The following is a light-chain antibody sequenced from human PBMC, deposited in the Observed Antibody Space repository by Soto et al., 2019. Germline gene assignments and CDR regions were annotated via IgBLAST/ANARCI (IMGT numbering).Light chain of an antibody. CDR1: QSVGGTF. CDR3: QQYGGSPRT. J-gene: IGKJ1*01. Sequence: EIVLTQSPGTLSLSPGEGATLSCRASQSVGGTFLAWYQQKGGQAPRLLIHGASNRGTGIPDRFSGSGSGTDFTLAISRLEPEDFAVYYCQQYGGSPRTFGQGTKVEVK. CDR2: GAS. V-gene: IGKV3-20*01.